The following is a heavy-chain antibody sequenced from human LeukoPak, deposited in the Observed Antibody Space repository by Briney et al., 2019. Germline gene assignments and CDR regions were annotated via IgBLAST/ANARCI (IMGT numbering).Heavy chain of an antibody. D-gene: IGHD1-26*01. J-gene: IGHJ4*02. V-gene: IGHV3-7*01. Sequence: PGGSLRLSCAASGFTFSSYWMSWVRQAPGKGLEWVANIKQDGSEKYYVDSVKGRFTISRDNAKNSLYLQMNSLRAEDTAVYYCARDGVGATTSFDYWGQGTLVTVSS. CDR2: IKQDGSEK. CDR3: ARDGVGATTSFDY. CDR1: GFTFSSYW.